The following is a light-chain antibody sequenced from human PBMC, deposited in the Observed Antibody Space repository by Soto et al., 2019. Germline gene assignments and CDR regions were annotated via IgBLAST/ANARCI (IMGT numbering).Light chain of an antibody. Sequence: QSALTQPASVSGSPGQSITISCTGTSSDVGGFNSVSWYQLRPGTAPKLILYDVVDRPSGVSYRFYGSKPGNTASLTISGLQAADEADYFCSSYTSTMTNVFGSGTKLTVL. CDR2: DVV. V-gene: IGLV2-14*03. CDR3: SSYTSTMTNV. J-gene: IGLJ1*01. CDR1: SSDVGGFNS.